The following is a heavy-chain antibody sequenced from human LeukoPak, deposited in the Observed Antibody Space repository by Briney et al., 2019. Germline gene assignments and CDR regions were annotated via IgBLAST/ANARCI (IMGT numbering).Heavy chain of an antibody. D-gene: IGHD3-3*01. V-gene: IGHV3-23*01. Sequence: GGSLRLSCAASGFTFSSHAMSWVRQAPGKGLEWVSAISGSGGSTYYADSVKGRFTISRDNSKNTLYLQMNSLRAEDTAVYYCVEEYDFWSGRNDAFDIWGQGTMVTVSS. CDR2: ISGSGGST. J-gene: IGHJ3*02. CDR1: GFTFSSHA. CDR3: VEEYDFWSGRNDAFDI.